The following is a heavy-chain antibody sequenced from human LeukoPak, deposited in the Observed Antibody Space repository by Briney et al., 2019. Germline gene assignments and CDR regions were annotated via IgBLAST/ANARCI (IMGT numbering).Heavy chain of an antibody. CDR1: GGTFSSYA. D-gene: IGHD6-13*01. V-gene: IGHV1-69*05. Sequence: ASVKVSCKASGGTFSSYAISWVRQAPGQGLEWMGGIIPIFGTANYAQKFQGRVTITTDKSTSTAYMELSSLRSEDTAVYYCAREGSRPLIAAAGQPNYYFDYWGQGTLVTVSS. J-gene: IGHJ4*02. CDR3: AREGSRPLIAAAGQPNYYFDY. CDR2: IIPIFGTA.